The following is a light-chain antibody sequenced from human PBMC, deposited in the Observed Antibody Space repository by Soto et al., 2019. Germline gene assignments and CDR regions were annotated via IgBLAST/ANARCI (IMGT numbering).Light chain of an antibody. CDR2: EVS. CDR3: SSHTGYSTRV. Sequence: QSALTQPASVSGSPGQSIAISCTGTSSDVGGYNYVSWYQQHPGKAPKLMIHEVSNRPSGVSDRFSGSKSGNTASLTISGLQADDEADYYCSSHTGYSTRVFGTGTKVTVL. J-gene: IGLJ1*01. CDR1: SSDVGGYNY. V-gene: IGLV2-14*01.